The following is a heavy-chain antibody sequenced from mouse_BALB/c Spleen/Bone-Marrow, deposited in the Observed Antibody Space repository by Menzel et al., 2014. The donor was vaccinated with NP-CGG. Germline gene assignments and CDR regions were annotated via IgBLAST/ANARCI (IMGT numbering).Heavy chain of an antibody. CDR2: IAPANDNT. CDR1: GFNIKDTY. J-gene: IGHJ2*01. V-gene: IGHV14-3*02. Sequence: DVKLQESGAELVKPGASVKLSCTASGFNIKDTYMHWVKQRPEQGLEWVGRIAPANDNTQYDPKFQDKATITADTSSKTASLQPSSLTAEDTASYYCASLTGTFDYWGQGTTLTVSS. D-gene: IGHD4-1*01. CDR3: ASLTGTFDY.